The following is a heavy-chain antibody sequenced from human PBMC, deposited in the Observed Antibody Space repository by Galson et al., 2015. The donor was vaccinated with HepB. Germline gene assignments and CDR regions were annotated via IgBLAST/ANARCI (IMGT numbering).Heavy chain of an antibody. CDR3: ARDRPPYGSRNYNYPFSH. J-gene: IGHJ4*02. CDR2: VWYDGSNK. Sequence: SLRLSCAASGFTFSNYGMHWVRQAPGKGLEWVAVVWYDGSNKYYADSVKGRFTISRDISRNILFLQMSSLRAEDTAVYYCARDRPPYGSRNYNYPFSHWGQGTLVTVSS. V-gene: IGHV3-33*01. CDR1: GFTFSNYG. D-gene: IGHD3-10*01.